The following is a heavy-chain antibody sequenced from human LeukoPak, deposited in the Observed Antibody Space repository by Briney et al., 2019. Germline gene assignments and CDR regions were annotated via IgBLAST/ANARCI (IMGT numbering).Heavy chain of an antibody. D-gene: IGHD6-13*01. Sequence: GGTLRLSCAASGFTFDDYGMSWVRQAPGKGLEWVSGINWNGGSTGCTDSVKGRFTISRENAKNSLHLQMNSLRAADTALYYCARVVAAGSGWFDPWGQGTLVTVSS. V-gene: IGHV3-20*04. CDR1: GFTFDDYG. J-gene: IGHJ5*02. CDR2: INWNGGST. CDR3: ARVVAAGSGWFDP.